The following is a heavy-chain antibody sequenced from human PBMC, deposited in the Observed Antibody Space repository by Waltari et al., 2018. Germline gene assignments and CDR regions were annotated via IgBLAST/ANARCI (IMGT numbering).Heavy chain of an antibody. D-gene: IGHD5-18*01. Sequence: QVQLQESGPGLVKPSQTLSLTCTVSGDSITSNSSYWNWVRQPTGKGLEWIGRLDSSGYINYNPTLNSSVTITSDTTKKQVSLKLTSVPAADTAFYYCVRVDTRVELRRRLPPCFDSWGQGTLVTVSS. V-gene: IGHV4-61*02. CDR1: GDSITSNSSY. CDR2: LDSSGYI. J-gene: IGHJ5*01. CDR3: VRVDTRVELRRRLPPCFDS.